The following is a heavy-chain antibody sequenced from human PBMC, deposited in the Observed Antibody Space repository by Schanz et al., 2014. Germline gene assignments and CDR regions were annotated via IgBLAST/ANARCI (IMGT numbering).Heavy chain of an antibody. D-gene: IGHD3-10*02. Sequence: EVQLVESGGGLVQPGGSLRLSCAASGFTFSVYWMHWVRQPPGEGLEWVSAISGSGGSTYYADSVKGRFTISRDNSKNTLYLQMNSRRAEDTAVYYCAKRFHCSGSHPFDYWGQGTLVTVSS. V-gene: IGHV3-23*04. CDR2: ISGSGGST. CDR3: AKRFHCSGSHPFDY. J-gene: IGHJ4*02. CDR1: GFTFSVYW.